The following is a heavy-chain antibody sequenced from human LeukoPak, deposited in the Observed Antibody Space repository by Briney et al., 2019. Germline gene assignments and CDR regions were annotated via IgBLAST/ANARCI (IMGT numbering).Heavy chain of an antibody. J-gene: IGHJ4*02. Sequence: GRSLRLSCAASGFTFSSYGMHWVRQAPGKGLEWVAVISYDGSNKYYADSVKGRFTISRDNSKNTLYLQMNSLRAEDTAVYYCAKDAQISREGYFDYWGQGTLVTVSS. CDR1: GFTFSSYG. V-gene: IGHV3-30*18. CDR3: AKDAQISREGYFDY. CDR2: ISYDGSNK. D-gene: IGHD2/OR15-2a*01.